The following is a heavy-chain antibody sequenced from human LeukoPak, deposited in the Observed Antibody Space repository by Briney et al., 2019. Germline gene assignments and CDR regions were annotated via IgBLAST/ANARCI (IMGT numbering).Heavy chain of an antibody. J-gene: IGHJ4*02. Sequence: PGGSLRLSCAASGFTVSSNYMSWVRQAPGKGLEWVSVIYSGGSTYYADSVKGRFTISRDNSKNTLYLQMNSLRAEDTAVYYCARETSTYYYDSSGYYSEVYFDYWGQGTLVTVSS. CDR2: IYSGGST. CDR3: ARETSTYYYDSSGYYSEVYFDY. V-gene: IGHV3-53*01. D-gene: IGHD3-22*01. CDR1: GFTVSSNY.